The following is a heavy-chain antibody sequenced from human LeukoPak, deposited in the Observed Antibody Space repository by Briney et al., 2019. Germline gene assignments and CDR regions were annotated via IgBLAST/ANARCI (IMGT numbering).Heavy chain of an antibody. Sequence: SEALSLTCTVSGGSISSYYWSWIRQPPGKGLEWIGYIYYSGSTYYNPSLKSRVTISVDTSKNQFSLKLSSVTAADTAVYYCAIGPPFQHWGQGTLVTVSS. V-gene: IGHV4-59*04. J-gene: IGHJ1*01. CDR1: GGSISSYY. CDR3: AIGPPFQH. CDR2: IYYSGST.